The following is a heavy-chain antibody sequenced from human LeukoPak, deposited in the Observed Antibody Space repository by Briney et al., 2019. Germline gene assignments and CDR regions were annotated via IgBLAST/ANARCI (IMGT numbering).Heavy chain of an antibody. CDR2: ISWNSGII. CDR3: AKDAYGGATFFYYMDV. V-gene: IGHV3-9*01. CDR1: GFTFDDYA. J-gene: IGHJ6*03. D-gene: IGHD2/OR15-2a*01. Sequence: GGSLRLSFAGSGFTFDDYAMDSVRQTPGKGLEWVSGISWNSGIIAYADLVGGRLTISGDNIKNSVYLQMNSRSDEGTAVYYCAKDAYGGATFFYYMDVWGKGTTVTVSS.